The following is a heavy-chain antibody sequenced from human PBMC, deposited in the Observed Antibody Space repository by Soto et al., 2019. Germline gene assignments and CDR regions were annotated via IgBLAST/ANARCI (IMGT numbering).Heavy chain of an antibody. V-gene: IGHV4-4*02. J-gene: IGHJ4*02. Sequence: SETLSLTCVVSGDSISSTHWWTWVRQTPGKGLEWIGEIYHTGSTKYNPSLKNRVTISVDKSNNEFSLNLKSVTAADTAVYYCTADLIGTYYSHYDYWGQGILVT. CDR1: GDSISSTHW. CDR2: IYHTGST. CDR3: TADLIGTYYSHYDY. D-gene: IGHD3-10*01.